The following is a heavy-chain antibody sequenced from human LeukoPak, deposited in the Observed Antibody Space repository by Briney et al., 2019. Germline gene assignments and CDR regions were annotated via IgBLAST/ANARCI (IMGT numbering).Heavy chain of an antibody. Sequence: SETLSLTRTVSGYSISSGYYWGWIRQPPGKGLEWIGSIYHSGSTYYNPSLKSRVTISVDTSKNQFSLKLSSVTAADTAVYYCARASDLNFDYWGQGTLVTVSS. CDR3: ARASDLNFDY. V-gene: IGHV4-38-2*02. CDR1: GYSISSGYY. CDR2: IYHSGST. J-gene: IGHJ4*02.